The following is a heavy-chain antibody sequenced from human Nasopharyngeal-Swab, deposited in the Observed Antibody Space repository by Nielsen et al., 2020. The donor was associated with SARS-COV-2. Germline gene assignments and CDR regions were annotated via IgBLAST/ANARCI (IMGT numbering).Heavy chain of an antibody. D-gene: IGHD3-10*01. CDR3: ARHGGFGKNFDY. J-gene: IGHJ4*02. V-gene: IGHV4-39*01. CDR2: LYYTGST. CDR1: GCSTSSSSYY. Sequence: SETLSLPCTVSGCSTSSSSYYWGWIRQPPGKGLEWIGSLYYTGSTYYNPSLKSRVTISVDTSKNQFSLKLSSVTATDTAVYYCARHGGFGKNFDYWGQGTLVTVSS.